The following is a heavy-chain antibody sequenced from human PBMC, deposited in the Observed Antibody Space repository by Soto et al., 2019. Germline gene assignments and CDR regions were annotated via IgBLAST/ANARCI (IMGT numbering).Heavy chain of an antibody. CDR1: GFTFSSYD. Sequence: PGGSLRLSCAASGFTFSSYDMHWVRQATGKGLEWVSVIGTAGDTYYPGSVKGRFTISRENAKNSLYLQMNSLRAEDTAVYYCARVRTRRPLAQSLDFDYWGQGTLVTVSS. CDR2: IGTAGDT. J-gene: IGHJ4*02. V-gene: IGHV3-13*01. CDR3: ARVRTRRPLAQSLDFDY.